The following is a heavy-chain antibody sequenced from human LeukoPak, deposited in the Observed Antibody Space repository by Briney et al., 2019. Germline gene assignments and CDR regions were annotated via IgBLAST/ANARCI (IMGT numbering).Heavy chain of an antibody. CDR3: GRSVAGTGGGNY. V-gene: IGHV4-34*01. J-gene: IGHJ4*02. Sequence: SETLSLTCAVYGESFSGYYWSWIRQPPGKGLEWIGEINHSGSTNYNPSLKSRVTISVDTSKNQFSLKLSSVTAADTAVYYCGRSVAGTGGGNYWGQGTLVTVSS. CDR1: GESFSGYY. CDR2: INHSGST. D-gene: IGHD6-19*01.